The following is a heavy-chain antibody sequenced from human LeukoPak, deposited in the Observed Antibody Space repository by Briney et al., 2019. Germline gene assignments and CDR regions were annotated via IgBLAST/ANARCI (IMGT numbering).Heavy chain of an antibody. J-gene: IGHJ4*02. V-gene: IGHV3-48*04. CDR1: EFTFSSFS. Sequence: GGSLRLSCTASEFTFSSFSMNWVRQAPGKGLEWVSCISSSSNTIYYADSVRGRFTISRDNAKNSLSLHMNSLRAEDTAVYYCAREIRATVSSFFDYWGQGTLVTVSS. D-gene: IGHD4-11*01. CDR3: AREIRATVSSFFDY. CDR2: ISSSSNTI.